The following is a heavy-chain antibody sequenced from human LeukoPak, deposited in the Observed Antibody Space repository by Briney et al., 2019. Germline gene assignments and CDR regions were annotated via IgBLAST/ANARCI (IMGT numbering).Heavy chain of an antibody. J-gene: IGHJ3*02. D-gene: IGHD3-3*01. V-gene: IGHV3-9*03. CDR1: GFTFDDYA. CDR3: AKGGVWSGVGVGGFDI. CDR2: ISWNSGSI. Sequence: PGGSLRLSCAASGFTFDDYAMHWVRQAPGKGLEWVSGISWNSGSIGYADSVKGRFTISRDNAKNSLYLQMNSLRAEDMALYYCAKGGVWSGVGVGGFDIWGQGTMVTVSP.